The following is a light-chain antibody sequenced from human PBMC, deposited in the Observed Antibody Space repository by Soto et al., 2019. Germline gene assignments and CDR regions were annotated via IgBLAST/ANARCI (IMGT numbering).Light chain of an antibody. CDR2: DVS. CDR1: SSDVGGYNY. Sequence: QSALTQPASVSGSPGQSITISCTGTSSDVGGYNYVSWYQQHPGKAPKLMIYDVSNRPSGVSNRFSGSKSGNTASLTISGVQAEDEADYYCSSYTSSSTPYVVGTGTKVTVL. CDR3: SSYTSSSTPYV. V-gene: IGLV2-14*01. J-gene: IGLJ1*01.